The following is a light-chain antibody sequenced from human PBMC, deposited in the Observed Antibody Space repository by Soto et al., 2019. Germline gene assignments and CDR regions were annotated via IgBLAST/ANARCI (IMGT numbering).Light chain of an antibody. J-gene: IGKJ1*01. CDR2: GAS. CDR3: QQYGRSPWT. V-gene: IGKV3-20*01. CDR1: QSVSSSY. Sequence: EIVLTQSPGTLSLSPGERATLSCRASQSVSSSYLAWYQQKPGQAPRLLIYGASSRATGIPDRFSGSGSGTDFTLTIRRLEPEDFAVNYCQQYGRSPWTFGQGNKIEIK.